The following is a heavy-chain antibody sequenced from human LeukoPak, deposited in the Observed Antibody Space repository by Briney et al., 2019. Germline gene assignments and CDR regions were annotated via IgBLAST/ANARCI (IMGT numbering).Heavy chain of an antibody. CDR2: ISSSSSTI. Sequence: GGSLRLSCAASGFTFSSYSMNWVRQAPGKGLEWVSYISSSSSTIYYADSVKGRFTISRDNAKNSLYLQMNSLRAEDTAAYYCAREVCIAVAAGEGGYYYYGMDVWGQGTTVTVSS. J-gene: IGHJ6*02. D-gene: IGHD6-19*01. CDR1: GFTFSSYS. V-gene: IGHV3-48*04. CDR3: AREVCIAVAAGEGGYYYYGMDV.